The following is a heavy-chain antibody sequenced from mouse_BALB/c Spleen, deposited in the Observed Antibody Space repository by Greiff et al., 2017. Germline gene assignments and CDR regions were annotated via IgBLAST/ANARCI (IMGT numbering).Heavy chain of an antibody. V-gene: IGHV1S137*01. J-gene: IGHJ2*01. Sequence: QVQLKESGAELVRPGVSVKISCKGSGYTFTDYAMHWVKQSHAKSLEWIGVISTYYGDASYNQKFKGKATMTVDKSSSTAYMELARLTSEDSAIYYCARSDTTDYFDYWGQGTTLTVSS. CDR1: GYTFTDYA. D-gene: IGHD1-1*01. CDR3: ARSDTTDYFDY. CDR2: ISTYYGDA.